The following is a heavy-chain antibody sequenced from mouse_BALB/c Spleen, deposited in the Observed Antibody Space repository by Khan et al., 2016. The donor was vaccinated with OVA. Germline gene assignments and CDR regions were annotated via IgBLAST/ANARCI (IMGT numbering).Heavy chain of an antibody. D-gene: IGHD2-14*01. J-gene: IGHJ2*01. CDR2: ISYSGSP. V-gene: IGHV3-2*02. CDR1: AYSITSDYA. Sequence: EVQLQESGPGLVKPSQSLSLTCTVTAYSITSDYAWTWIRQFPGNKLEWMGYISYSGSPSYTPSLKSRISITRDTSKNQFFLQLISVTTEDTAKDYCACIRFYDRYSFFDYWGQGTTLTVSS. CDR3: ACIRFYDRYSFFDY.